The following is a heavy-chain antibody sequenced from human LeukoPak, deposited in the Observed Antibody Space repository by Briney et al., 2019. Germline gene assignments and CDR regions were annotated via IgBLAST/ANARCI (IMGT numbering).Heavy chain of an antibody. V-gene: IGHV3-23*01. CDR2: ISGSGDNT. D-gene: IGHD3-22*01. Sequence: PGGSLRLSCAASGFPFSTYGMGWVRQAPGKGLEWVSAISGSGDNTYYADSVKGRFTISRDEFKTTLYLQMNSLRPEDTALYYCAKLRDYFDPSGYSLFDHWGQGTLVTVSS. J-gene: IGHJ4*02. CDR1: GFPFSTYG. CDR3: AKLRDYFDPSGYSLFDH.